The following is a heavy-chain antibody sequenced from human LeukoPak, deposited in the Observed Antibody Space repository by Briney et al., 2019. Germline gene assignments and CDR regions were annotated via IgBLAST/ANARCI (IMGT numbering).Heavy chain of an antibody. D-gene: IGHD3-10*01. CDR3: AKEYFPYMVRGVPGEN. CDR1: GFTFHSNG. V-gene: IGHV3-30*02. J-gene: IGHJ4*02. CDR2: IRYDGSNK. Sequence: PGGSLRLSCAASGFTFHSNGMQWVRQAPGKGQGWVAFIRYDGSNKYYADSVKGRVTISRDNSKNTLYLQMNSPRAEDTAVYYCAKEYFPYMVRGVPGENWGQGTLVTVSS.